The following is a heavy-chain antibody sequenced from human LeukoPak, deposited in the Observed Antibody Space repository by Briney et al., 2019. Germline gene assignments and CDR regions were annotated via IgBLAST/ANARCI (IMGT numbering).Heavy chain of an antibody. CDR2: ISGSGGNT. D-gene: IGHD6-6*01. Sequence: GGSLRLSCAASGFTFSNYAMSWVRQAPGKGLEWVSAISGSGGNTYYADSVKGRFTISRDNSKNTLFLQMNSLRAEDTAVYYCAKGARPGDYYYMDVWGKGTTVTVSS. J-gene: IGHJ6*03. CDR3: AKGARPGDYYYMDV. CDR1: GFTFSNYA. V-gene: IGHV3-23*01.